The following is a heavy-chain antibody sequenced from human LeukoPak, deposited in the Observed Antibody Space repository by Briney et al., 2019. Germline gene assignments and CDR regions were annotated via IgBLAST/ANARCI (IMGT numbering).Heavy chain of an antibody. V-gene: IGHV3-74*01. Sequence: PGGSLRLSCAASGFTFSSYWMHWVRHAPGKGLVWVSRIDPDGSTTNYADSVQRRFTISRDNAKNRLYLQMNSLRAEDTAVYYCVRDLRESDFWGQGTLVTVSS. CDR1: GFTFSSYW. CDR3: VRDLRESDF. CDR2: IDPDGSTT. J-gene: IGHJ4*02.